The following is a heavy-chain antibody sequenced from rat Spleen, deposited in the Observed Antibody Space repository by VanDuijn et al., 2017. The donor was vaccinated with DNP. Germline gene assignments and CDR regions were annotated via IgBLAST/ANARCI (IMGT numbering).Heavy chain of an antibody. CDR3: AARYSSSWFAY. Sequence: EVQLVGSGGGLVQPGRSLKLSCAASGFTFSDFNMAWVRQAPKQGLEWVASITSIGGSIYYPDSVKGRFTISRDDAKNTLYLQMNSLRSEDTATDDGAARYSSSWFAYWGQGTLVTVSS. CDR2: ITSIGGSI. D-gene: IGHD1-2*01. CDR1: GFTFSDFN. J-gene: IGHJ3*01. V-gene: IGHV5-7*01.